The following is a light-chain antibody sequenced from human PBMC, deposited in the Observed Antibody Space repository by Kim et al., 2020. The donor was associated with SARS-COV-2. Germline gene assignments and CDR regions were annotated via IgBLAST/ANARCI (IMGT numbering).Light chain of an antibody. V-gene: IGKV1-9*01. Sequence: SVGDRITITCRASQGISNYLAWYQQTPGKAPKLLMYDAYTLQSGVPSRFSGSGSGTDFTLTISSLQPEDSATYYCQQLNRYPFTFGGGTKVDIK. CDR2: DAY. CDR1: QGISNY. J-gene: IGKJ4*01. CDR3: QQLNRYPFT.